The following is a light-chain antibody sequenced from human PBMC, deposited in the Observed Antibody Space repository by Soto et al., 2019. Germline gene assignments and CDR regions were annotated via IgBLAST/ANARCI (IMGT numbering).Light chain of an antibody. Sequence: DIVMTQSPDSLAVSLGERATINCKSSQNLVYGSNNDSYLAWYQQRRGHCPKQLFYWASTRESGVPDRFSGSGSGTDFSLTISNLQAEDVAIYYCQQYYNTTLTFGGGTKVDIK. V-gene: IGKV4-1*01. CDR3: QQYYNTTLT. CDR1: QNLVYGSNNDSY. J-gene: IGKJ4*01. CDR2: WAS.